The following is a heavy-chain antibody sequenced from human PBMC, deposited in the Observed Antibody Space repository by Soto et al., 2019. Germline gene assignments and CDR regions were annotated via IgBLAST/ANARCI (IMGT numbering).Heavy chain of an antibody. J-gene: IGHJ4*02. CDR3: ARPGRDGYKAALGY. D-gene: IGHD5-12*01. CDR2: IYPGDSDT. Sequence: GAALKISWKVSGYSFTIYWIGWVRQMPGKGLEWMGIIYPGDSDTRYSPSFQGQVTISADKSISTAYLQWSSLKASDTAMYYCARPGRDGYKAALGYWGQGTLVTVSS. CDR1: GYSFTIYW. V-gene: IGHV5-51*01.